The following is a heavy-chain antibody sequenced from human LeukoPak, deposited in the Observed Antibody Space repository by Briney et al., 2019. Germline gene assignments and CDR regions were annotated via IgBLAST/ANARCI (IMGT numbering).Heavy chain of an antibody. J-gene: IGHJ4*02. D-gene: IGHD2-2*01. CDR2: MNPNSGNT. CDR1: GYTFTSYD. V-gene: IGHV1-8*03. CDR3: ARGVKTIVVVPDY. Sequence: GASVKVSCKASGYTFTSYDINWVRQATGQGLEWMGWMNPNSGNTGYAQKFQGRVTLTKNTSISTAYMELSSLRSEDTAVYYCARGVKTIVVVPDYWGQGTLVTVSS.